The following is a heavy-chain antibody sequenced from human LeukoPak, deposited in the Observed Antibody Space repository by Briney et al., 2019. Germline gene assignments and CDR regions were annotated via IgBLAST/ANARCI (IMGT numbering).Heavy chain of an antibody. CDR1: GFTFSNAW. J-gene: IGHJ4*02. D-gene: IGHD3-9*01. Sequence: GGSLRLSCAVSGFTFSNAWVNWVRQAPGKGLEWVGRIKSRGDGGTPDYTTPAKDRFTISRDDSKNMVYLQMNSLTTEDTAVYYCTTATMNYDILSGYYAVYFDYWGQGALVTVSS. CDR3: TTATMNYDILSGYYAVYFDY. V-gene: IGHV3-15*01. CDR2: IKSRGDGGTP.